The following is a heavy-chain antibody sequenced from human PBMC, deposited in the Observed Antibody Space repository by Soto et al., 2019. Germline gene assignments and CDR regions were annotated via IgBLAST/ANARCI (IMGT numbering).Heavy chain of an antibody. D-gene: IGHD3-22*01. CDR1: GGTFSSYA. CDR3: ARDPPYYYDSSGYSA. CDR2: IIPIFGTA. V-gene: IGHV1-69*13. Sequence: SVKVSCKASGGTFSSYAISWVRQAPGQGLEWMGGIIPIFGTANYAQKFQGRVTITADESTSTAYMELSSLRSEDTAVYYCARDPPYYYDSSGYSAWGQGTLVTVSS. J-gene: IGHJ5*02.